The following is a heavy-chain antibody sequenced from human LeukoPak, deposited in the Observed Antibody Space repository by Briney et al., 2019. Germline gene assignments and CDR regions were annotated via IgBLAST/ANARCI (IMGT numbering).Heavy chain of an antibody. CDR1: GFTFSDHY. Sequence: PEGSLRLSCAASGFTFSDHYMDWVRQAPGKGLEWVGRTRNKANSYTTEYAASVKGRFTISRDDSKNSLYLQMNSLKTEDTAVYYCARAPDYGGNWGQGTLVTVSS. CDR2: TRNKANSYTT. CDR3: ARAPDYGGN. J-gene: IGHJ4*02. V-gene: IGHV3-72*01. D-gene: IGHD4-23*01.